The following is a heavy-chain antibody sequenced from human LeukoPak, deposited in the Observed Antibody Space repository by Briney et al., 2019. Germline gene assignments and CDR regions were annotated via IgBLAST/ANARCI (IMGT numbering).Heavy chain of an antibody. D-gene: IGHD6-19*01. V-gene: IGHV3-7*01. J-gene: IGHJ4*02. Sequence: GGSLRLSCAVSGFTFSSYWMSWVRQAPGKGLEWVANIKQDGTEKYYVDSVKGRFTISKDYAKNSLYLQMNGLRVEDTAVYYCAREDSSDFDYWGQGILVTVSS. CDR1: GFTFSSYW. CDR3: AREDSSDFDY. CDR2: IKQDGTEK.